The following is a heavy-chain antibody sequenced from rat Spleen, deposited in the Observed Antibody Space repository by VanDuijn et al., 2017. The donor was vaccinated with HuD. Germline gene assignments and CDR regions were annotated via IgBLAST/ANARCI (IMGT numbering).Heavy chain of an antibody. CDR3: ARPTEGIAWFAY. CDR2: ISPSGVT. CDR1: GFTFRNFD. D-gene: IGHD1-11*01. V-gene: IGHV5-25*01. Sequence: EVQLVESGGDLVQPGRSLKLSCAASGFTFRNFDMAWVRQAPTKGLEWVASISPSGVTYYRDSVKGRFTVSRENAKSTLCLLMDSLRSEDTATYYCARPTEGIAWFAYWGQGTLVTVSS. J-gene: IGHJ3*01.